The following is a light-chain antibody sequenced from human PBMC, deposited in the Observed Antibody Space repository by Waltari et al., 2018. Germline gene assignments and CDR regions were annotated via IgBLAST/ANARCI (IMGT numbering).Light chain of an antibody. CDR3: CSYAGTYTWV. J-gene: IGLJ3*02. CDR2: GVS. Sequence: QSALTQPRSVSGSPGQSVAISCTGTSSDVGGYNYVAWYQQHPGKVPKLMIYGVSTRPSGVPDRFSDSKSGNTASLTISGLQADDEADYYCCSYAGTYTWVFGGGTKLTVL. V-gene: IGLV2-11*01. CDR1: SSDVGGYNY.